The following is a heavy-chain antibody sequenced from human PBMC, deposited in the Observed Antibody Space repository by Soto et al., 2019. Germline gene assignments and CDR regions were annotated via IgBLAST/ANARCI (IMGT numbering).Heavy chain of an antibody. CDR2: MNPNSGNT. J-gene: IGHJ6*02. V-gene: IGHV1-8*01. CDR1: GYTFTSYD. Sequence: QVQLVQSGAEVKKPGASVKVSCKASGYTFTSYDINWVRQATGQGLEWMGWMNPNSGNTGYAQKFQGRVTMTRNTSISTADTELSSLRSEDTAVYYCARAREYYYGMDVWGQGTTVTVSS. CDR3: ARAREYYYGMDV.